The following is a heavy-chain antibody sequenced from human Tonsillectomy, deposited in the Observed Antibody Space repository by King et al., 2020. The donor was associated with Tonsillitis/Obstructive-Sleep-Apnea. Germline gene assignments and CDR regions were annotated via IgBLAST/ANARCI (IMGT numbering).Heavy chain of an antibody. CDR3: ARLRLHYVGPTSWLDP. V-gene: IGHV2-26*01. CDR1: GFSLSNVRMG. Sequence: VTLKESGPVLVKPTETLTLTCTVSGFSLSNVRMGVSWIRQPPGKALEWLAHIFSNDEKSYSTSLKSRLTIYKDTSKSQVVLTMTNMYPVDTATYYCARLRLHYVGPTSWLDPWGQGTLVTVSS. J-gene: IGHJ5*02. CDR2: IFSNDEK. D-gene: IGHD4-23*01.